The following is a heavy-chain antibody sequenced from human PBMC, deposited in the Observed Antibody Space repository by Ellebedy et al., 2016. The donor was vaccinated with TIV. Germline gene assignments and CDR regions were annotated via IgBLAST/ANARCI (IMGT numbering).Heavy chain of an antibody. V-gene: IGHV3-21*01. D-gene: IGHD6-19*01. CDR3: ARDLDKSSGWYGGAAY. J-gene: IGHJ4*02. Sequence: GESLKISCAASGFTFSSFGMNWVRQASGKGLEWVSSIDSSSTYIYYADSVKGRFTISRDNSMTTLYLEMNSLRAEDTAVYYCARDLDKSSGWYGGAAYWGQGTLVTVSS. CDR1: GFTFSSFG. CDR2: IDSSSTYI.